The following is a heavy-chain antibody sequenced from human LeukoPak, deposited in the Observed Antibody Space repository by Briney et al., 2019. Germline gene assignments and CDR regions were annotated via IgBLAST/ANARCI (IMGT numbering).Heavy chain of an antibody. V-gene: IGHV1-69*06. Sequence: SVKVSCKASGGTFSSYAISWVRQAPGQGLEWMGGIIPIFGTANYAQKFQGRVTITADKSTSTAYMELSSLRSEDTAVYYCASLEKSFYYGSGSYNSDDAFDIWGQGTMVTVPS. CDR1: GGTFSSYA. D-gene: IGHD3-10*01. CDR2: IIPIFGTA. CDR3: ASLEKSFYYGSGSYNSDDAFDI. J-gene: IGHJ3*02.